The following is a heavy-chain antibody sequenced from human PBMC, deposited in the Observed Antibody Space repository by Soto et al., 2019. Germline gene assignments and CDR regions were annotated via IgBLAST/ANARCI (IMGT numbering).Heavy chain of an antibody. CDR3: ATFECSSSSFGN. CDR2: IWYDGSNK. D-gene: IGHD2-2*01. CDR1: GFTFSSYG. Sequence: QVQLVESGGGVVQPGRSLRLSCAASGFTFSSYGMHWVRQAPGKGLEWVAVIWYDGSNKYYADSVKGRFTISRENSKNTLYLQMNSLRAEDTAVYYCATFECSSSSFGNWGQGTLVTVSS. J-gene: IGHJ4*02. V-gene: IGHV3-33*01.